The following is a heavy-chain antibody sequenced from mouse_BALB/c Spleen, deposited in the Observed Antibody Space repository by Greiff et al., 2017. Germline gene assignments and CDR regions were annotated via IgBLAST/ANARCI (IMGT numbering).Heavy chain of an antibody. CDR1: GFSLTSYG. V-gene: IGHV2-9*02. CDR2: IWAGGST. D-gene: IGHD1-1*01. J-gene: IGHJ3*01. Sequence: QVQLKQSGPGLVAPSQSLSITCTVSGFSLTSYGVHWVRQPPGKGLEWLGVIWAGGSTNYNSALMSRLSISKDNSKSQVFLKMNSLQTDDTAMYYCDRESLPNYGSSPGWFAYWGQGTLVTVSA. CDR3: DRESLPNYGSSPGWFAY.